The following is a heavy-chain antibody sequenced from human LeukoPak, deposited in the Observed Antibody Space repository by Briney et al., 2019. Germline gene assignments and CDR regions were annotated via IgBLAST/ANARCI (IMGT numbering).Heavy chain of an antibody. J-gene: IGHJ5*02. CDR1: GYTLSAYF. V-gene: IGHV1-2*02. CDR2: INGNTGGT. CDR3: ARPTYCGAACYYWFDT. D-gene: IGHD2-21*02. Sequence: ASVKVSCEASGYTLSAYFMHWVRQAPGQGLEWMGWINGNTGGTNYAQKFQGRVTMTRDTSINTVYMELSGLRSDDTAVYYCARPTYCGAACYYWFDTWGLGTLVTVSS.